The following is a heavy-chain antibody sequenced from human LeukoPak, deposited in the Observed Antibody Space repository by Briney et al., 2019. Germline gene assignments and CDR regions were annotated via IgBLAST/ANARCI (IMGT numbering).Heavy chain of an antibody. V-gene: IGHV3-30*18. J-gene: IGHJ6*02. CDR2: ISYDGSNK. D-gene: IGHD1-26*01. Sequence: QAGGSLRLSCAASGFTFSSYGMHWVRQAPGKGLEWVAVISYDGSNKYYADSVKGRFTISRDNSKNTLYLQMNSLRAEDTAVYYCAKGSGSYFYYYYGMDVWGQGTTVTVSS. CDR1: GFTFSSYG. CDR3: AKGSGSYFYYYYGMDV.